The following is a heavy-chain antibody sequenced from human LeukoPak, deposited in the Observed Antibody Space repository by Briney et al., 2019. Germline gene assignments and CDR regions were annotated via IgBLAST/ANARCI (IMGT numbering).Heavy chain of an antibody. CDR3: ARDEGGPYYYDSSGYYTFDY. D-gene: IGHD3-22*01. CDR1: GGSISSYY. Sequence: SETLSLTCTVSGGSISSYYWSWIRQPPGEGLEWIGYIYYSGSTNYNPSLKSRVTISVDTSKNQFSLKLSSVTAADTAVYYCARDEGGPYYYDSSGYYTFDYWGQGTLVTVSS. J-gene: IGHJ4*02. CDR2: IYYSGST. V-gene: IGHV4-59*12.